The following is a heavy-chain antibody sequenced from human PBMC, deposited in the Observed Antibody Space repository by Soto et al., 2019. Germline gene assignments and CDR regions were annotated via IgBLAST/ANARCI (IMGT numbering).Heavy chain of an antibody. D-gene: IGHD3-10*01. CDR2: IYYSGST. J-gene: IGHJ6*02. CDR3: ARPRAMVRGEQKSYYYYYGMDV. Sequence: PSETLSLTCTVSGGSISSSSYYWGWIRQPPGKGLEWIGSIYYSGSTYYNPSLKSRVTISVDTSKNQFSLKLSSVTAADTAVYYCARPRAMVRGEQKSYYYYYGMDVWGQGTTVTVS. CDR1: GGSISSSSYY. V-gene: IGHV4-39*01.